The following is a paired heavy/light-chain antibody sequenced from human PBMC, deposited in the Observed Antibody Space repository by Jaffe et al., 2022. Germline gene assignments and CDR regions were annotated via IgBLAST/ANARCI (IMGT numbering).Light chain of an antibody. CDR3: QQAHSFPYT. CDR2: AAS. V-gene: IGKV1-12*01. CDR1: QGFSRW. Sequence: DIQMTQSPSSVSASVGDRVTITCRASQGFSRWLAWYQHKPGKAPKLLIYAASRLQSGVPSRFSGSGSGTDFTLTISSLQPEDFATYYCQQAHSFPYTFGQGTKLEIK. J-gene: IGKJ2*01.
Heavy chain of an antibody. D-gene: IGHD5-12*01. V-gene: IGHV4-61*02. CDR3: ARVAWLRLEGYYYYYMDV. CDR1: GGSFSSGSYY. J-gene: IGHJ6*03. Sequence: QVQLQESGPGLVEPSQTLSLTCTVSGGSFSSGSYYWSWIRQPAGKGLEWIGRIYTSGSTNYNPSLESRVTISVDTSKNQFSLKLSSVTAADTAVYYCARVAWLRLEGYYYYYMDVWGEGTTVSVSS. CDR2: IYTSGST.